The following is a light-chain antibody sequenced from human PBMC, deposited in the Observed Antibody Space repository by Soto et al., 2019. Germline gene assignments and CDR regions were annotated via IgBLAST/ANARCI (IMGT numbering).Light chain of an antibody. V-gene: IGKV3-11*01. CDR2: DAF. J-gene: IGKJ4*01. CDR3: QQRSSWPLT. CDR1: QSVGSY. Sequence: EIVLTQSPATLSLSPGERATLSCRASQSVGSYFAWYQQKPGQAPRLLIYDAFSRATGIPARFSGSGSGTDFTLTISSLEPEDFAVYFCQQRSSWPLTFGGETTVEIK.